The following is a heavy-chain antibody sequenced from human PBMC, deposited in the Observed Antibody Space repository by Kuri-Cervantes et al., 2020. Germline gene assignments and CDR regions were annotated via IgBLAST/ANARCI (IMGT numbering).Heavy chain of an antibody. V-gene: IGHV3-30-3*01. D-gene: IGHD5-24*01. J-gene: IGHJ4*02. CDR3: ARENPRRDGYNNDLDY. CDR1: GFTFSSYA. Sequence: GESLKISCAASGFTFSSYAMHWVRQAPGKGLEWVAVISYDGSNKYYADSVKGRFTISRDNSKNTLYLQMNSPRAEDTAVYYCARENPRRDGYNNDLDYWGQGTLVTVSS. CDR2: ISYDGSNK.